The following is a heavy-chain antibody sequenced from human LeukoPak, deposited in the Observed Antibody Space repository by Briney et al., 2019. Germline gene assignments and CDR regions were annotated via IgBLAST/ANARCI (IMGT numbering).Heavy chain of an antibody. Sequence: SETLSLTCIVSGGSLSSYYWSWIRQAPGKGLEWIGYIYYTGESNYSPSLKGRVFISVDTSKKQFSLKLTSVTAADTAVYYCARGRVPGGDWGQGTLVAVSS. J-gene: IGHJ4*02. CDR2: IYYTGES. CDR1: GGSLSSYY. D-gene: IGHD3-16*01. CDR3: ARGRVPGGD. V-gene: IGHV4-59*01.